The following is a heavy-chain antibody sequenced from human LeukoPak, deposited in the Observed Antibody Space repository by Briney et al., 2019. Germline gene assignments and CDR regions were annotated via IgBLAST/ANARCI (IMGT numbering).Heavy chain of an antibody. V-gene: IGHV4-39*01. J-gene: IGHJ4*02. CDR2: IYHSGST. D-gene: IGHD3-22*01. CDR3: ARQGTKGSSGYYVAY. CDR1: GGSISSSSYY. Sequence: PSETLSLTCTVSGGSISSSSYYWGWIPQPPGKGLECIGSIYHSGSTYYNPSLKSRVTISVDTSKNQFSLKLSSVTAAVTAVYYCARQGTKGSSGYYVAYWGQGTLVTVSS.